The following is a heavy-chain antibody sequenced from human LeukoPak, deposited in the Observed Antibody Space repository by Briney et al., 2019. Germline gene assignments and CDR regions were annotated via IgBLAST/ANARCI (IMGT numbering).Heavy chain of an antibody. Sequence: GGSLRLSCAASGFTFSSYGMHWVRQAPGKGLEWVAVISYDGSNKYYADSVKGRFTISRDNSKNTLYLQMNSLRAEDTAVYYCAKDPDYWGQGTLVTVSS. CDR3: AKDPDY. V-gene: IGHV3-30*18. J-gene: IGHJ4*02. CDR2: ISYDGSNK. CDR1: GFTFSSYG.